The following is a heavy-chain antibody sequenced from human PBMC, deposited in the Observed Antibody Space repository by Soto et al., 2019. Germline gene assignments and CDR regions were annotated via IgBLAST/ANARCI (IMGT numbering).Heavy chain of an antibody. CDR1: GGSISSYY. V-gene: IGHV4-59*08. D-gene: IGHD4-17*01. Sequence: KPSETLSLTCTVSGGSISSYYWSWIRQPPGKGLEWIGYIYYSGSTNYNPSLKSRVTISVDTSKNQFSLKLSSVTAADTAVYYFVRLPAVTTGGTLFYWFDPWGQGTLVTVSS. CDR2: IYYSGST. J-gene: IGHJ5*02. CDR3: VRLPAVTTGGTLFYWFDP.